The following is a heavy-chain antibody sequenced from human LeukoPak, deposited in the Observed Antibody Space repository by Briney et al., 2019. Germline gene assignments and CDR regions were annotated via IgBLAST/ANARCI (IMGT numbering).Heavy chain of an antibody. CDR2: ISSSGSTI. J-gene: IGHJ6*03. Sequence: WGSLRLSCAASGFTFSSYEMNWVRQAPGKGLEWVSYISSSGSTIYYADSVKGRFTISRDNAKNSLYLQKNSLRAEDTAVYYCAREAYYDFWAGGYYYYYMDVWGKGTTVTVSS. V-gene: IGHV3-48*03. CDR1: GFTFSSYE. D-gene: IGHD3-3*01. CDR3: AREAYYDFWAGGYYYYYMDV.